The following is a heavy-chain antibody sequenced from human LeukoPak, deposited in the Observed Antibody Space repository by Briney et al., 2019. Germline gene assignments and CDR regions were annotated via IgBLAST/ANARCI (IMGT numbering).Heavy chain of an antibody. CDR1: GFTFSSYA. D-gene: IGHD6-13*01. J-gene: IGHJ6*02. Sequence: GGSLRLSCAASGFTFSSYAMHWVRQAPGKGLEWVAVISYDGSNKYYADSVKGRFTISRDNSKNTLYLQMNSLRAEDTAVYYCARDRHYSSSWIYYYYGMDVWGQGTTVTVSS. CDR2: ISYDGSNK. CDR3: ARDRHYSSSWIYYYYGMDV. V-gene: IGHV3-30*04.